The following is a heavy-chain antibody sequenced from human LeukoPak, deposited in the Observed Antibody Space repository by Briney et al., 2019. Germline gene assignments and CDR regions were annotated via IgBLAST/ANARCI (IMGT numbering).Heavy chain of an antibody. CDR1: GFTFSDYY. V-gene: IGHV3-11*01. J-gene: IGHJ6*02. CDR3: ARGMGAPYYYYGMDV. CDR2: ISSSGSTI. Sequence: PGGSMRLSCAASGFTFSDYYMSWIRQGPGKGLEWISQISSSGSTIYYADSVKGRFTISRDNAKNSLYLQMNSLRAEDTAVYYCARGMGAPYYYYGMDVWGQGTTVTVSS. D-gene: IGHD1-26*01.